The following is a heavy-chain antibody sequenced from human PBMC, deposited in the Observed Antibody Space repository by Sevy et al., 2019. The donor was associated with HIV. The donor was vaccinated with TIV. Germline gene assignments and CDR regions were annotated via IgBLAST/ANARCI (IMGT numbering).Heavy chain of an antibody. D-gene: IGHD6-13*01. CDR2: INSDGSST. J-gene: IGHJ4*02. V-gene: IGHV3-74*01. CDR1: GFTFSSYW. CDR3: ARGPAQLVRSFFDY. Sequence: GGSLRLSCAASGFTFSSYWMHWVRQAPGKGLVWVSRINSDGSSTSYADSVKGRFTISRDNAKNTQYLQMNSLRAEDTAVYYCARGPAQLVRSFFDYWGQGTLVTVSS.